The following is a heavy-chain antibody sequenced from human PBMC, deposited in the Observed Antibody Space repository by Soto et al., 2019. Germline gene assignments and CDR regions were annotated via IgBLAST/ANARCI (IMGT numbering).Heavy chain of an antibody. CDR1: GLTFTRFG. D-gene: IGHD4-17*01. J-gene: IGHJ6*02. CDR2: MSYDGSKQ. V-gene: IGHV3-30*18. CDR3: ANAHVDPYGDPDYYYYSGMDV. Sequence: QVQLVESGGGVVQPGRSLRLSCAASGLTFTRFGMHWVRQAPGKGLEWVAVMSYDGSKQYYGDSVKGRFTISSDNSQTTLYLQMNSLRTEDTAVYYCANAHVDPYGDPDYYYYSGMDVWGQGTTVTVSS.